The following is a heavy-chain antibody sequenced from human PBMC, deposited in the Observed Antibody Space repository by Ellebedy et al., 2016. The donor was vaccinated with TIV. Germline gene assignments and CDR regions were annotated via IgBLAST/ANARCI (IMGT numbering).Heavy chain of an antibody. CDR3: ARGALVVPAAHFDH. J-gene: IGHJ4*02. Sequence: GESLKISCAASGFTFSSSGMSWVRQAPGKGLEWVATLSFDGSNEYYADSVKGRFTISRDISKNTLYLEMSSLTTEDTAVYYCARGALVVPAAHFDHWGQGTPVTVSS. CDR2: LSFDGSNE. CDR1: GFTFSSSG. V-gene: IGHV3-30*03. D-gene: IGHD2-2*01.